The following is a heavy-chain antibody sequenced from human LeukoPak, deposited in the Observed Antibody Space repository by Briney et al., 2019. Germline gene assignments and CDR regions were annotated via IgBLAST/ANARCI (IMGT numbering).Heavy chain of an antibody. CDR3: ARTYYDFWSGPGAPFDP. Sequence: ASVKVSCKASGYTFTSYDINRVRQATGQGLEWIGWMNPNSGNTGYAQKFQGRVTMTRNTSISTAYMELSSLRSEDTAVYYCARTYYDFWSGPGAPFDPWGQGTLVAVSS. D-gene: IGHD3-3*01. CDR2: MNPNSGNT. CDR1: GYTFTSYD. V-gene: IGHV1-8*01. J-gene: IGHJ5*02.